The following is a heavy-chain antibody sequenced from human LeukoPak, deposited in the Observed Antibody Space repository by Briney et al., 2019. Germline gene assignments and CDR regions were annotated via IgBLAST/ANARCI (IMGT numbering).Heavy chain of an antibody. V-gene: IGHV4-34*01. CDR1: GGSFSDYY. D-gene: IGHD6-19*01. J-gene: IGHJ5*02. CDR3: ARAVAGPNWFDP. CDR2: VNHSGST. Sequence: PSETLSLTCAVYGGSFSDYYWSWIRQPPGKGLEWIGEVNHSGSTNYNPSLKSRVTISVDTSKNQFSLKLSSVTAADTAVYYCARAVAGPNWFDPWGQGTLVTVSS.